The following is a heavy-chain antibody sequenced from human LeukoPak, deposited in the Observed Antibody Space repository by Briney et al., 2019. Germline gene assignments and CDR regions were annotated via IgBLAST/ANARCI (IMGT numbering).Heavy chain of an antibody. V-gene: IGHV3-9*01. CDR1: GFTFDDYA. Sequence: GGSLRLSCAASGFTFDDYAMHWVRQAPGKGLEWVSGISWNSDSIGYADSVKGRFTISRDTAKNSLYLQMNSLRAGDTALYYCAKAYLRTVTGALLDYWGQGTLVTVSS. J-gene: IGHJ4*02. CDR3: AKAYLRTVTGALLDY. CDR2: ISWNSDSI. D-gene: IGHD4-17*01.